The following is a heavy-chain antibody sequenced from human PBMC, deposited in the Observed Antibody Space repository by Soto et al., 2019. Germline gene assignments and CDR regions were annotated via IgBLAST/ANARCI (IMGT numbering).Heavy chain of an antibody. J-gene: IGHJ6*02. Sequence: QVQLVQSGAEVKKPGSSVKVSCKASGYTFISYGISWVRQAPGQGLEWMGWISAYNDYTNYAQKLQGRVTMTTDTPKGMAYLEPISRSSDHTGVYQCAREGYYAVSGSYPPPRYYGMDVWGQGTTVTVSS. CDR3: AREGYYAVSGSYPPPRYYGMDV. CDR1: GYTFISYG. V-gene: IGHV1-18*01. CDR2: ISAYNDYT. D-gene: IGHD3-16*02.